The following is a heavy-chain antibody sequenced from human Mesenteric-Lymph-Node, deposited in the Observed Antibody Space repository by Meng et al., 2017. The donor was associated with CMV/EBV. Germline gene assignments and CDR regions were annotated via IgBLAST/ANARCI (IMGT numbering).Heavy chain of an antibody. J-gene: IGHJ6*02. CDR2: IKQDGSEK. Sequence: GGSLRLSCAASGFTFSDFWMNWVRQAPGKGLELVAKIKQDGSEKYYVDSVKGRFTISRDNAKNSLYLQMNSLRAEDTAVYYCARSGYYGMDVWGQGTTVTVSS. CDR3: ARSGYYGMDV. V-gene: IGHV3-7*01. CDR1: GFTFSDFW.